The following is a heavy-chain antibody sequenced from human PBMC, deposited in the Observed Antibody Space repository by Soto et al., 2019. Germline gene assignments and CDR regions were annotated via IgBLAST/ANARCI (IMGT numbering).Heavy chain of an antibody. CDR3: AKDPPQVTGDLSYYFDY. D-gene: IGHD7-27*01. J-gene: IGHJ4*02. Sequence: GGSLRLSCAASGFTFSSYAMSWVRQAPGKGLEWVSAISGSGGSTYYADSVKGRFTISRDNSKNTLYLQMNSLRAEDTAVYYCAKDPPQVTGDLSYYFDYWGQGTLVTVSS. CDR2: ISGSGGST. CDR1: GFTFSSYA. V-gene: IGHV3-23*01.